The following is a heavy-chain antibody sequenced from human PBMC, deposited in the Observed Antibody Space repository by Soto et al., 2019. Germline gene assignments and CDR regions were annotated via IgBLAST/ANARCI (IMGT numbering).Heavy chain of an antibody. J-gene: IGHJ4*02. Sequence: EVQLVESGGGLVKPGGSLRLSCAASGFSFSSDSMGWVRQAPGKGLEWVSSISSSGSFKNYADSVKGRFTISRDNAKNSLYLQMSGLKDEDTAVYYCARDSPTGTTLDWADSWGQGTLVTVSS. CDR1: GFSFSSDS. V-gene: IGHV3-21*01. CDR2: ISSSGSFK. D-gene: IGHD1-7*01. CDR3: ARDSPTGTTLDWADS.